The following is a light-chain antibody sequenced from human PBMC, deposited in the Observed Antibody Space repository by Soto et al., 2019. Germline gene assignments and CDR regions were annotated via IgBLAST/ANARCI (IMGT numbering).Light chain of an antibody. Sequence: EIGMTQSPATLSVSPGESATLSCRASQRISRNLAWYQQKPGQAPRLLIYDASTRATAIPARFSGSGSETEFTLTISSLQSEDSAVYYCQQYNNWPPWTFGQGTKVDIK. CDR1: QRISRN. CDR3: QQYNNWPPWT. J-gene: IGKJ1*01. CDR2: DAS. V-gene: IGKV3-15*01.